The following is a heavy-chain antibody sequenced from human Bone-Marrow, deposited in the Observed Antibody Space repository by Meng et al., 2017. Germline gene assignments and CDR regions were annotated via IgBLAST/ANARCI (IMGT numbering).Heavy chain of an antibody. CDR3: ARGLGNCYFDY. CDR1: GFTFSSYE. J-gene: IGHJ4*02. V-gene: IGHV3-48*03. D-gene: IGHD3-22*01. Sequence: GESLKISCAASGFTFSSYEMNWVRQAPGKGLEWVSYISSSGSTIYYADSVKGRFTIYRDNAKNSLYLQMNSLRAEDTAVYYCARGLGNCYFDYWGQGALVTVSS. CDR2: ISSSGSTI.